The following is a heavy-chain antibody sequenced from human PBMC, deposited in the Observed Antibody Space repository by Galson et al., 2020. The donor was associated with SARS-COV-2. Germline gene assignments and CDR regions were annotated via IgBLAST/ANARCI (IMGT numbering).Heavy chain of an antibody. CDR1: GFTFSSYS. Sequence: TGGSLRLSCAASGFTFSSYSMNWVRQAPGKGLEWVSYISSSSSTIYYADSVKGRFTISRDNAKNSLYLQMNSLRDEDTAVYYCARTYYDFWSGYSHSYYYYYGMDVWGQGTTVTVSS. CDR3: ARTYYDFWSGYSHSYYYYYGMDV. V-gene: IGHV3-48*02. D-gene: IGHD3-3*01. CDR2: ISSSSSTI. J-gene: IGHJ6*02.